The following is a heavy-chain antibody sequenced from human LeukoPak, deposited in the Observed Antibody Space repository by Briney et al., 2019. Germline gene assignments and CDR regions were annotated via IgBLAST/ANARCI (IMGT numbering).Heavy chain of an antibody. CDR3: ARGELLWFGELFTVDY. CDR2: ISSSSSYI. D-gene: IGHD3-10*01. Sequence: GGSLRLSCAASGFTFSSYSMNWVRQAPGKGLEWVSSISSSSSYIYYADSVKGRFTISRDNDKNSLYLQMNSLRAEDTAVYYCARGELLWFGELFTVDYWGQGTLVTVSS. J-gene: IGHJ4*02. CDR1: GFTFSSYS. V-gene: IGHV3-21*01.